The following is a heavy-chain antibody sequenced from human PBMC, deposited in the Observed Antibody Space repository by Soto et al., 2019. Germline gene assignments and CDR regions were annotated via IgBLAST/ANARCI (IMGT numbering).Heavy chain of an antibody. CDR1: GGSISSYY. CDR2: IYYSGST. V-gene: IGHV4-59*08. D-gene: IGHD1-1*01. CDR3: ARLGGNGYYMDC. Sequence: SETLSLTCTVSGGSISSYYWSWIRQPPGKGLEWIGYIYYSGSTNYNPSLKSRVTMSVDTSKNQFSLKVSSVTAADTAVYYCARLGGNGYYMDCWGKGTTVTVSS. J-gene: IGHJ6*03.